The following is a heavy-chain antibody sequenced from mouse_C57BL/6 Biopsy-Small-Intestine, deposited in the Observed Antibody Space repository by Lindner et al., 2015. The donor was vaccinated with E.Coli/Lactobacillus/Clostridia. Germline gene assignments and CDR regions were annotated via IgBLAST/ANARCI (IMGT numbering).Heavy chain of an antibody. CDR2: IIPIFGTA. V-gene: IGHV1-81*01. J-gene: IGHJ1*01. CDR1: GGTFSSYA. Sequence: SVKVSCKASGGTFSSYAISWVRQAPGRGLEWMGGIIPIFGTANYAQKFQGRVTITADESTSTAYMELSSLRSEDTAVYYCARGRRDYVWGSYPNYYGMDVWGQGTTVTVSS. D-gene: IGHD1-1*01. CDR3: ARGRRDYVWGSYPNYYGMDV.